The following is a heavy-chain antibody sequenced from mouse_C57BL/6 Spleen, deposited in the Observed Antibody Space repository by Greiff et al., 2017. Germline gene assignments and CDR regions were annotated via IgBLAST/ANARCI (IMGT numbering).Heavy chain of an antibody. CDR1: GYTFTSYW. D-gene: IGHD2-4*01. CDR2: INPSSGYT. CDR3: ASGDYDYDEGGYAMDY. Sequence: VQLQQSGAELAKPGASVKLSCKASGYTFTSYWMHWVKQRPGQGLEWIGYINPSSGYTKYNQKFKDKATLTADKSSSTAYMQLSSLTYEDSAVYYCASGDYDYDEGGYAMDYWGQGTSVTVSS. V-gene: IGHV1-7*01. J-gene: IGHJ4*01.